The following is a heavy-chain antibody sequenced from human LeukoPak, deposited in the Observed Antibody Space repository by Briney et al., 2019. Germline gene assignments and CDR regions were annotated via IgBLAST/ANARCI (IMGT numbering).Heavy chain of an antibody. CDR2: IYYSGTT. CDR1: GGSINSYY. Sequence: SETLSLTCTVSGGSINSYYWNWIRQPPGKGLEWIGYIYYSGTTNFNPSLKSRVTISVDTSKNQFSLMLSSVTAADTAVYYCARGYDSSAYYPFNYWGQGTLVTVSS. D-gene: IGHD3-22*01. CDR3: ARGYDSSAYYPFNY. V-gene: IGHV4-59*01. J-gene: IGHJ4*02.